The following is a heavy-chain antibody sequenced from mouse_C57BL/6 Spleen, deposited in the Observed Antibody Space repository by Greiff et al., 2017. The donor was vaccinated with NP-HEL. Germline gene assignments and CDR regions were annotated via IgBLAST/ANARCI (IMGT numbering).Heavy chain of an antibody. D-gene: IGHD2-4*01. CDR1: GYTFTSYW. CDR3: ARGGYYDYDVDAMDY. V-gene: IGHV1-55*01. Sequence: VQLQQPGAELVKPGASVKMSCKASGYTFTSYWITWVKQRPGQGLEWIGDIYPGSGSTNYNEKFKSKATLTVDTSSSTAYMQLSSLTSEDSAVYYCARGGYYDYDVDAMDYWGQGTSVTVSS. CDR2: IYPGSGST. J-gene: IGHJ4*01.